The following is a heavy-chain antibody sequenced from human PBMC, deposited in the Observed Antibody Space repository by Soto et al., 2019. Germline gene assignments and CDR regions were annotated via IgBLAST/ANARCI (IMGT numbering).Heavy chain of an antibody. Sequence: ETLSLTCSVSGGSLNGFYWSWIRQSPGKGLEWIGFVFYGGRTNYNPSLKSRVTMSIDTSKNQFSLRLKSMTAEDAGLYYCARGQWELVFWGQGIRVTVSS. CDR2: VFYGGRT. V-gene: IGHV4-59*01. J-gene: IGHJ4*02. CDR1: GGSLNGFY. D-gene: IGHD1-26*01. CDR3: ARGQWELVF.